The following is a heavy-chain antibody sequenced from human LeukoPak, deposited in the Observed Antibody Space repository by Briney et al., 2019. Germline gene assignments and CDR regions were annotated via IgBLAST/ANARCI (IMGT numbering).Heavy chain of an antibody. J-gene: IGHJ4*02. Sequence: ASVNVSCKASGYTFTSYGISWVRQAPGQRLEWMGWFNSDTGNTEYSQKFQGRVSISRDTSANTAYMELNRLRPEDTAVFYCVRGGPNKSGWTLDYWGQGTLVTVSS. D-gene: IGHD6-19*01. CDR1: GYTFTSYG. V-gene: IGHV1-3*01. CDR2: FNSDTGNT. CDR3: VRGGPNKSGWTLDY.